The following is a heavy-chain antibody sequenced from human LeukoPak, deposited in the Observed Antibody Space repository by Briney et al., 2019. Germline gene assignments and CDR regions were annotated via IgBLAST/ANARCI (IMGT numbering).Heavy chain of an antibody. CDR2: ISSSTSYI. CDR3: ARGGGDGSGSYYNYYFDY. D-gene: IGHD3-10*01. V-gene: IGHV3-21*01. J-gene: IGHJ4*02. CDR1: GFTFSSYS. Sequence: GGSLRLSCAASGFTFSSYSMNWVRQAPGKGLEWVSSISSSTSYIYYADSVKGRVTISRDNAKNSLYLQMNSLRAEDTAVYYCARGGGDGSGSYYNYYFDYWGQGTLVTVSS.